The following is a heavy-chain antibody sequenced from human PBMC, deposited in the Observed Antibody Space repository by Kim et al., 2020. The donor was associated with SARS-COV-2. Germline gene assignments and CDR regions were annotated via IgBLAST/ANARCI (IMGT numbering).Heavy chain of an antibody. V-gene: IGHV3-23*01. CDR1: VFTFNDYP. CDR3: VKVLWYADTLDPFDY. Sequence: GGSLRLSCAASVFTFNDYPLAWVRQAAGKGLEWVSTITRSGGGENYGDSVRGRFTITRDNSKSALYLQMSSLGVEDTALYYCVKVLWYADTLDPFDYWGQGTLVTVSS. J-gene: IGHJ4*02. CDR2: ITRSGGGE. D-gene: IGHD2-21*01.